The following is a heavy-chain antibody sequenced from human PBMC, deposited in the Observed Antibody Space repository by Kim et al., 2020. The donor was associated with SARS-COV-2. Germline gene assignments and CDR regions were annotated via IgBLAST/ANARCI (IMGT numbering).Heavy chain of an antibody. CDR3: AWGGFSNLGYCSSTSCLKYSYYYYYGMDV. CDR2: IIPIFGTA. J-gene: IGHJ6*02. Sequence: SVKVSCKASGGTFSSYAISWVRQAPGQGLEWMGGIIPIFGTANYAQKFQGRVTITADESTSTAYMELSSLRSEDTAVYYCAWGGFSNLGYCSSTSCLKYSYYYYYGMDVWGQGTTVTVSS. D-gene: IGHD2-2*01. V-gene: IGHV1-69*13. CDR1: GGTFSSYA.